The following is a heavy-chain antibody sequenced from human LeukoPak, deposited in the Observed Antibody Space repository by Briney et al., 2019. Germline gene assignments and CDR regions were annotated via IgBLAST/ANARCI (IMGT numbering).Heavy chain of an antibody. D-gene: IGHD3-22*01. CDR2: IYYSGST. V-gene: IGHV4-39*01. Sequence: SETLSLTCTVSGGSISSSSYYWGWIRQPPGKGLEWIGSIYYSGSTYYNPSLKSRVTISVDTSKNQFSLKLSSVTAADTAVYYCAQTLYEAYYYDSSGYSDAFDIWGQGTMVTVSS. CDR1: GGSISSSSYY. J-gene: IGHJ3*02. CDR3: AQTLYEAYYYDSSGYSDAFDI.